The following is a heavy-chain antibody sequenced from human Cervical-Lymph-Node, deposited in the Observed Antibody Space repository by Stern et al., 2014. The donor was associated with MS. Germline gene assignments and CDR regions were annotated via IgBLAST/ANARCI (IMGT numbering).Heavy chain of an antibody. CDR2: ISTNGRSI. CDR1: GFTFSDSY. J-gene: IGHJ4*02. Sequence: VQLVESGGALVKPGGSLVISCAASGFTFSDSYMTWIRQSPGKGLEWVSHISTNGRSIYYSDSVKGRFTISWDNHKNSLYLQMNGLRADDTAVYYCARQDDFWVDYWGQGTLVTVSS. CDR3: ARQDDFWVDY. D-gene: IGHD3-3*01. V-gene: IGHV3-11*01.